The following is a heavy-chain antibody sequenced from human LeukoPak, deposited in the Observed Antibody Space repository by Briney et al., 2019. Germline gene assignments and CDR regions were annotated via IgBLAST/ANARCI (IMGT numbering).Heavy chain of an antibody. J-gene: IGHJ4*02. CDR3: ARSTPRELLYFDY. D-gene: IGHD1-26*01. CDR1: GFTSSSYW. CDR2: INSDGSST. V-gene: IGHV3-74*01. Sequence: GGSLRLSCAASGFTSSSYWMHWVRQAPGKGLVWVSRINSDGSSTSYADSVKGRFTISRDNAKNTLYLQMNSLRAEDTAVYYCARSTPRELLYFDYWGQGTLVTVSS.